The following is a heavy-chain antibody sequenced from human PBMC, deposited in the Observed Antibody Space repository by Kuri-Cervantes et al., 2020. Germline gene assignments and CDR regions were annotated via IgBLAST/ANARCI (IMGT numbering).Heavy chain of an antibody. D-gene: IGHD7-27*01. Sequence: GGSLRLSCAASGFTVSSNEMSWVRQAPGKGLEWVSAISGSGGSTYYADSVKGRFTISRDNAKNTLYLQMNSLRAEDTAVYYCAREMGNWGYFDYWGQGTLVTVSS. J-gene: IGHJ4*02. CDR2: ISGSGGST. V-gene: IGHV3-23*01. CDR3: AREMGNWGYFDY. CDR1: GFTVSSNE.